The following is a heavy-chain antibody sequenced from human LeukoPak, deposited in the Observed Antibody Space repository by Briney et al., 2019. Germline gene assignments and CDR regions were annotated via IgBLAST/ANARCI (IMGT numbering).Heavy chain of an antibody. CDR3: ARDRELWFGELLPYYYYYGMDV. CDR2: INPSGGST. CDR1: GYTFTSYY. V-gene: IGHV1-46*01. D-gene: IGHD3-10*01. J-gene: IGHJ6*02. Sequence: ASVKVSCKASGYTFTSYYMHWVRQAPGQGLEWMGIINPSGGSTSYAQKFQGRVTMTRDTSTSTVYMELSSLRSEDTAVYYCARDRELWFGELLPYYYYYGMDVWGQGTTVTVSS.